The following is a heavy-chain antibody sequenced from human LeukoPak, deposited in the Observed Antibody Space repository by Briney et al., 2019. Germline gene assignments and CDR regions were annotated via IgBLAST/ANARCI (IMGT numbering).Heavy chain of an antibody. CDR1: GYTFSSYS. CDR3: ARASYCSDGSCYSDY. J-gene: IGHJ4*02. V-gene: IGHV1-18*01. D-gene: IGHD2-15*01. CDR2: ISAYNGNT. Sequence: APVKVSCKASGYTFSSYSISWVRQAPGRGLEWMGWISAYNGNTIYAQKVKGRVTMTTDTSTSTAYMELRSLKSDDTAVYYCARASYCSDGSCYSDYWGQGTLVTVSS.